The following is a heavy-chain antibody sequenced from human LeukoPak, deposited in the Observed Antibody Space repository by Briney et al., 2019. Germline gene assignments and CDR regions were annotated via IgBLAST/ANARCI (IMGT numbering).Heavy chain of an antibody. CDR2: IKHDGSEE. CDR3: ARDLYYYDSSGYYRGLDY. Sequence: GGSLRLSCAASGFTFSTYRMSWVRQAPGKGLEWVANIKHDGSEENYVDSVKGRFTISRDNAKGSLSLQMNSLRGEDTAVYYCARDLYYYDSSGYYRGLDYWGQGTLVTVSS. CDR1: GFTFSTYR. V-gene: IGHV3-7*01. J-gene: IGHJ4*02. D-gene: IGHD3-22*01.